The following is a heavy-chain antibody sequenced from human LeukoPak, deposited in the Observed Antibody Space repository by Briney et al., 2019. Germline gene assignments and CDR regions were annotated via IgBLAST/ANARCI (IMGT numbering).Heavy chain of an antibody. D-gene: IGHD3-3*01. CDR2: ISWNSGTI. V-gene: IGHV3-9*01. J-gene: IGHJ4*02. CDR1: GFTFDDYA. CDR3: AKGSYDFWSGYFSNDY. Sequence: GGSLRLSCAASGFTFDDYAMHWVRQAPGKGLEWVSGISWNSGTIGYADSVKGRFTISRDNAKNSLYLQMNSLRAEDTAVYYCAKGSYDFWSGYFSNDYWGQGTLVTVSS.